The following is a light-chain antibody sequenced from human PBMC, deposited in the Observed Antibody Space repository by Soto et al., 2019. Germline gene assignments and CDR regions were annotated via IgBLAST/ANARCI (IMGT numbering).Light chain of an antibody. CDR3: QQYNNWPPWT. Sequence: EIVMTQSPATLSVSPGERATLSCRASQSVSSNLAWYQQKPGQAPRLLIYGASNRATGIPARFSGSGSGTEFTLTISSLQSEDFAVYYCQQYNNWPPWTFGQGTKLEIK. CDR2: GAS. CDR1: QSVSSN. V-gene: IGKV3-15*01. J-gene: IGKJ2*02.